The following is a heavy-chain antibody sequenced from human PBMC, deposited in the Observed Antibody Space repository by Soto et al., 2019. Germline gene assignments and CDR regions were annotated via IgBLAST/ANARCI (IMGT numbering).Heavy chain of an antibody. CDR3: ARGLAQVIAVAHAEYFQH. D-gene: IGHD6-19*01. Sequence: QVQLVQSGAEVKKPGSSVKVSCKASGGTFSSYAISWVRQAPGQGLEWMGGIIPIFGTANYAQKFQGRVTITADESTSIGYRGLSSLRSETPAVYYCARGLAQVIAVAHAEYFQHWGQGSLVAVSS. J-gene: IGHJ1*01. CDR2: IIPIFGTA. V-gene: IGHV1-69*12. CDR1: GGTFSSYA.